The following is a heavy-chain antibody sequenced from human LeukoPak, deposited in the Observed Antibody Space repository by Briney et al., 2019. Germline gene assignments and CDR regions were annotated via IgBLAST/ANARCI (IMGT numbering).Heavy chain of an antibody. V-gene: IGHV3-66*01. CDR1: GFTVSNNY. J-gene: IGHJ4*02. CDR2: IYGSGST. D-gene: IGHD2-2*02. Sequence: GGSLRLSCTASGFTVSNNYMTWVRQAPGKGLEGVSVIYGSGSTFYADSVKGRFTISRDSSKNTLYLQMDSLRAEDTAVYYCARGMPATAIRPYFHSWGQGTLVSVSS. CDR3: ARGMPATAIRPYFHS.